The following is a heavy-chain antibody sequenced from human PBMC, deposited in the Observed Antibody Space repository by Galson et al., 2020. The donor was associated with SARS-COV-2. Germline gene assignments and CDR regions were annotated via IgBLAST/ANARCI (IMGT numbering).Heavy chain of an antibody. D-gene: IGHD4-17*01. CDR1: GFAFRSYG. Sequence: GGSLRLSCAASGFAFRSYGMHWVRQAPGKGLEWVAVISYDGSNKYYADSVKGRFTISRDNSKNTLSLQMNSLRVEDTAVYFCAKKGWDFGDYGSDFWGQGTLVTVSS. CDR2: ISYDGSNK. V-gene: IGHV3-30*18. CDR3: AKKGWDFGDYGSDF. J-gene: IGHJ4*02.